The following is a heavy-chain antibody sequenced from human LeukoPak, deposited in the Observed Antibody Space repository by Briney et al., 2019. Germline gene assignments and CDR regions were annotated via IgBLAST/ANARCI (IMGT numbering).Heavy chain of an antibody. CDR3: AGHYGGAEWGAIDY. CDR2: IIPIFGTA. J-gene: IGHJ4*02. Sequence: ASVKVSCKASGGTFSSYAISWVRQAPGQGLEWMGGIIPIFGTANYAQKFQGRVTITADESTSTAYMELSSLRSEDTAVYYCAGHYGGAEWGAIDYWGQGTLVTVSS. V-gene: IGHV1-69*13. D-gene: IGHD4-23*01. CDR1: GGTFSSYA.